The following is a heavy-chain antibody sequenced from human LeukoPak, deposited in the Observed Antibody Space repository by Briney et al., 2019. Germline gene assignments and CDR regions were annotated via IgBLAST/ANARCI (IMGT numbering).Heavy chain of an antibody. D-gene: IGHD2-2*01. CDR1: GFTFSRYT. Sequence: GGSLRPSCAASGFTFSRYTLSWVRQAPGKGLEWVSAIVGSGGLISYAESVEGRFTISRDNSRNTLFLQMNSLRAEDTAVYFCVKASTLVIRMDAFDVWGQGTMVTVSS. CDR3: VKASTLVIRMDAFDV. CDR2: IVGSGGLI. V-gene: IGHV3-23*01. J-gene: IGHJ3*01.